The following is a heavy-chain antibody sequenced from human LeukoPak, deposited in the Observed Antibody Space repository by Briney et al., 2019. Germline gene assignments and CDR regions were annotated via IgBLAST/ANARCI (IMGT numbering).Heavy chain of an antibody. Sequence: GRSLRLSCAASGFTFDDYAMHWVRQAPGKGLECVSGISWNSGSIGYADSVKGRFTISRDNAKNSLYLQMNSLRAEDTALYYCAKDMGSYGLHPLFDYWGQGTLVTVSS. V-gene: IGHV3-9*01. CDR1: GFTFDDYA. D-gene: IGHD5-18*01. CDR3: AKDMGSYGLHPLFDY. CDR2: ISWNSGSI. J-gene: IGHJ4*02.